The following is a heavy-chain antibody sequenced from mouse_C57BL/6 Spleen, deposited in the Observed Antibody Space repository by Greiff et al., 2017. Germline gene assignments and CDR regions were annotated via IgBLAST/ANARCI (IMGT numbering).Heavy chain of an antibody. CDR3: ARGGYYGNYDYFDY. CDR2: IYPGDGDT. J-gene: IGHJ2*01. Sequence: VKLQESGAELVKPGASVKISCKASGYAFSSYWMNWVKQRPGKGLEWIGQIYPGDGDTNYNGKFKGKATLTADKSSSTAYMQLSSLTSEDSAVYFCARGGYYGNYDYFDYWGQGTTLTVSS. D-gene: IGHD2-1*01. CDR1: GYAFSSYW. V-gene: IGHV1-80*01.